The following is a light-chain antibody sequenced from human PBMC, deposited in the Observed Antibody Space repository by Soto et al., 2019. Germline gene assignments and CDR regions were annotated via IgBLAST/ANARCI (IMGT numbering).Light chain of an antibody. CDR2: GAS. Sequence: VLTQSPGTLSLSPGGSATLSCRASQSVYSFLAWYQQKPGQAPRLLIYGASSRAAGIPDRFSGSGSGTDFTLIITRLEPEDFAVYYCQQYFASPMTFGPGTKVDIK. J-gene: IGKJ3*01. CDR1: QSVYSF. V-gene: IGKV3-20*01. CDR3: QQYFASPMT.